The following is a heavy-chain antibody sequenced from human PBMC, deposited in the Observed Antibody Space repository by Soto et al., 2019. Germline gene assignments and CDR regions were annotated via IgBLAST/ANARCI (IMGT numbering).Heavy chain of an antibody. D-gene: IGHD3-10*01. CDR2: ISGSGGST. CDR1: GFTFSSYA. V-gene: IGHV3-23*01. J-gene: IGHJ6*03. Sequence: GGSLRLSCAASGFTFSSYAMSWVRQAPGKGLEWVSAISGSGGSTYYADSVKGRFTISRDNSKNTLYLQMNSLRAEDTAVYYCQGSGSYYNPPEFYMDVWGKGTTVTVSS. CDR3: QGSGSYYNPPEFYMDV.